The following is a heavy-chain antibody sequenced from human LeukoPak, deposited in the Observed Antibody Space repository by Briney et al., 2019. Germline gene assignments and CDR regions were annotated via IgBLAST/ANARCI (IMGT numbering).Heavy chain of an antibody. CDR3: AKGRSYGDYDASIDY. CDR1: GFTFDDYA. Sequence: GGSLRLSCAASGFTFDDYAMHWVRQAPGKGLEWVSGISWNSGSIGYADSVKGRFTISRDNAKNSLYLQMNSLRAEDTALYYCAKGRSYGDYDASIDYWGQGTLVTASS. V-gene: IGHV3-9*01. CDR2: ISWNSGSI. D-gene: IGHD4-17*01. J-gene: IGHJ4*02.